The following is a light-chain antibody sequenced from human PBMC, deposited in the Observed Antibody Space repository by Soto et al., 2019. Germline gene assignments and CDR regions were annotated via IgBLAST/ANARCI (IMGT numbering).Light chain of an antibody. V-gene: IGKV3-11*01. CDR3: QQRSNWHLIT. Sequence: EIVMTQSPATLSVSPGERAXXSXRASXSVSRKLASYQXKPXQPPRLXXXDPSNRATGIPARFSGSGSGTDFTLTISSLQPEDFAVYYCQQRSNWHLITFGQGTRLEIK. CDR2: DPS. J-gene: IGKJ5*01. CDR1: XSVSRK.